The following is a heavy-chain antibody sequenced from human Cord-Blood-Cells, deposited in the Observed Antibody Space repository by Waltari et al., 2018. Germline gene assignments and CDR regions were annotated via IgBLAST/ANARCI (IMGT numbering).Heavy chain of an antibody. CDR1: GGSISSSSYY. V-gene: IGHV4-39*01. J-gene: IGHJ5*02. CDR2: MYYSGST. D-gene: IGHD2-8*01. Sequence: QLQLQESGPGLVKPSETLSLTCTVSGGSISSSSYYWGWIRQPPGKGLEWIGSMYYSGSTYYNPSLKSRVTISVDTSKNQFSLKLSSVTAADTAVYYCARRLQYMYVPYNWFDPWGQGTLVTVSS. CDR3: ARRLQYMYVPYNWFDP.